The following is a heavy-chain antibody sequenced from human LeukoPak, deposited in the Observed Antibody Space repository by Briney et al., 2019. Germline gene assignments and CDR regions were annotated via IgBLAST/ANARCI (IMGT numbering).Heavy chain of an antibody. CDR1: GGSISSYY. CDR3: ARHFYGSGSYGVNWFDP. Sequence: SETLSLTCTVSGGSISSYYWSWIRQPPGKGLEWIGYIYYSGSTNYNPSLKSRVTISVDTSKNQFSLKLSSVTAADTAVYYCARHFYGSGSYGVNWFDPWGQGTLVTVSS. V-gene: IGHV4-59*08. J-gene: IGHJ5*02. CDR2: IYYSGST. D-gene: IGHD3-10*01.